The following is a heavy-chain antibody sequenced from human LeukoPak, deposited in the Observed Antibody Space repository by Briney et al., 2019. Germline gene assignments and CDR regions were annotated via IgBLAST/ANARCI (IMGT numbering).Heavy chain of an antibody. J-gene: IGHJ4*02. CDR2: IYLRGNT. CDR1: GGSISSSNW. CDR3: ASMVRGNADY. Sequence: SGTLYLTCAISGGSISSSNWWTWVRQPPGKGLEWVGEIYLRGNTNYNPSLKSRVTISVDTSKNQFSLKLSSVTAADTAVYYCASMVRGNADYWGQGTLVTVSS. V-gene: IGHV4-4*02. D-gene: IGHD3-10*01.